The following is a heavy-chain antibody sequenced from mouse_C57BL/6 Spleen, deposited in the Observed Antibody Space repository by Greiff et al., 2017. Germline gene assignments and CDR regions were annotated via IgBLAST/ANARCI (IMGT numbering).Heavy chain of an antibody. CDR2: IRLKSDNYAT. V-gene: IGHV6-3*01. D-gene: IGHD1-1*01. CDR3: SSTVVASPYAMDY. Sequence: EVQLVESGGGLVQPGGSMKLSCVASGFTFSNYWMNWVRQSPEKGLEWVAQIRLKSDNYATHYAESVKGRFTISRDDSKSSVYLQMNNLRSEDTGIYYCSSTVVASPYAMDYWGQGTSVTVSS. CDR1: GFTFSNYW. J-gene: IGHJ4*01.